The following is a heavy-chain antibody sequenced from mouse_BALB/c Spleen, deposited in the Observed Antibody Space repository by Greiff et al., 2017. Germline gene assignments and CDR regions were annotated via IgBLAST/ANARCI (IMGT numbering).Heavy chain of an antibody. CDR2: IRNKANGYTT. V-gene: IGHV7-3*02. CDR3: ARDRGYFDV. CDR1: GFTFTDYY. J-gene: IGHJ1*01. Sequence: EVQLQESGGGLVQPGGSLRLSCATSGFTFTDYYMSWVRQPPGKALEWLGFIRNKANGYTTEYSASVKGRFTISRDNSQSILYLQMNTLRAEDSATYYCARDRGYFDVWGAGTTVTVSS.